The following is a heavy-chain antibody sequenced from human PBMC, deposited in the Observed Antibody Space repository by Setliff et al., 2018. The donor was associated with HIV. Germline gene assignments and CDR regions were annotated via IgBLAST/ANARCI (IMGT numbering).Heavy chain of an antibody. D-gene: IGHD2-21*01. V-gene: IGHV3-53*01. CDR3: ARGDFDL. CDR2: IYPVPNT. Sequence: GGSLRLSCAVSGFAVESTHMSWVRQVPGKGLEWLSVIYPVPNTHYADSVKGRFTIFRDRRKNTLFLQMNNVRVNDTAIYYCARGDFDLWGRGTLVTVSS. CDR1: GFAVESTH. J-gene: IGHJ2*01.